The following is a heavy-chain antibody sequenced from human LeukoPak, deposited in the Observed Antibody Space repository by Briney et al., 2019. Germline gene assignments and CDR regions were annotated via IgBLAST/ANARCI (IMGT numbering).Heavy chain of an antibody. CDR2: INPNSGGT. CDR1: GYTFTGYY. CDR3: ATERFPPDYYYYGMDV. D-gene: IGHD3-16*01. Sequence: EASVKVSCKASGYTFTGYYMHWVRQAPGQGLEWMGWINPNSGGTNYAQKFQGRVTMTRDTSISTAYMELSRLRSDDTGVYYCATERFPPDYYYYGMDVWGQGTTVTVSS. J-gene: IGHJ6*02. V-gene: IGHV1-2*02.